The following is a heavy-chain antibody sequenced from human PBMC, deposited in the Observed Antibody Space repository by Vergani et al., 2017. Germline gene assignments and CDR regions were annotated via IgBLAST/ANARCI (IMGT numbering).Heavy chain of an antibody. CDR2: ISGSGGST. Sequence: EVQLLESGGGLVQPGGSLRLSCAASGFTFSSYAMSWVRQAPGKGLEWVSAISGSGGSTYYADSVKGRFTISRDNSKNTLYLQMNSLRAGDTAVYYCSKDVQLRHTSHFDYWGQGTLVTVSS. D-gene: IGHD2-2*01. CDR3: SKDVQLRHTSHFDY. J-gene: IGHJ4*02. V-gene: IGHV3-23*01. CDR1: GFTFSSYA.